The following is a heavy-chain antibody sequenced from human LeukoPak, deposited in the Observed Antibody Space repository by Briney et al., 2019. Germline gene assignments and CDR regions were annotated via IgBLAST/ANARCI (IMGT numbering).Heavy chain of an antibody. V-gene: IGHV3-64D*06. CDR2: ISSNGGST. Sequence: GGSLRLSCSASGFTFSSYAMHWVRQAPGKGLEYVLAISSNGGSTYYADSVKGRFTISRDNSKNTLYLQMSSLRAEDTAVYYCVKDQDYYDSSGYSLEYFQHWGQGTLVTVSS. CDR1: GFTFSSYA. J-gene: IGHJ1*01. D-gene: IGHD3-22*01. CDR3: VKDQDYYDSSGYSLEYFQH.